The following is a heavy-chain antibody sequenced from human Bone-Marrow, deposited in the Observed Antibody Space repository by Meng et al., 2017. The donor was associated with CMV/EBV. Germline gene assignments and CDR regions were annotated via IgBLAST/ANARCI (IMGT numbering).Heavy chain of an antibody. D-gene: IGHD3-3*01. CDR2: ISYDGSNK. J-gene: IGHJ4*02. CDR1: GFTFSSYG. Sequence: GESLKISCAASGFTFSSYGMHWVRQAPGKGLEWVAVISYDGSNKYYADSVKGRFTISRDNSKNTLYLQMNSLRAEDTAVYYCARESITIFGVPGSNGGRYFDYWGQGTLVTVSS. V-gene: IGHV3-30*19. CDR3: ARESITIFGVPGSNGGRYFDY.